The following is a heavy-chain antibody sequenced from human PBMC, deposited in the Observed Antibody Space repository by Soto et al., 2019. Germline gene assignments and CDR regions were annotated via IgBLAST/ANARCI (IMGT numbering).Heavy chain of an antibody. D-gene: IGHD6-13*01. Sequence: PGGSLRLSCTASGFTFGDYAMSWFRQAPGKGLEWVGFIRSKAYGGTTEYAASVEGRFTISRDDSKSIAYLQMNSLKTEDTAVYYCTRDRGSSSWLPYYYYGMDVWGQGTTVTVSS. V-gene: IGHV3-49*03. CDR3: TRDRGSSSWLPYYYYGMDV. CDR1: GFTFGDYA. J-gene: IGHJ6*02. CDR2: IRSKAYGGTT.